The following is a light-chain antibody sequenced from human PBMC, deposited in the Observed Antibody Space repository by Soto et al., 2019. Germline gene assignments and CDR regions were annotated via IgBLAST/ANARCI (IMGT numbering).Light chain of an antibody. V-gene: IGLV7-43*01. CDR3: LVYYGGANCE. Sequence: QAVVTQEPSLTVSPGETVTLTCASSIGAVTSGFYPNWFQQKLGQAPRPLIYSTDKKHSWTPARFSGSLLGGKAALTLSGVQPDDEADYYCLVYYGGANCEFGGGTKLTVL. CDR1: IGAVTSGFY. J-gene: IGLJ3*02. CDR2: STD.